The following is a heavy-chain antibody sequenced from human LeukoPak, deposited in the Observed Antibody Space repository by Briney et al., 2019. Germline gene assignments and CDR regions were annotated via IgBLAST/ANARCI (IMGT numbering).Heavy chain of an antibody. J-gene: IGHJ4*02. CDR1: GGSISSSSYY. CDR2: INYSGST. Sequence: SETLSLTCTVSGGSISSSSYYWGWIRQPPGKGLDWIGSINYSGSTYYSPSLKSRVTISVDTSKNQFSLKLSSVTAADTAVYSCAREIPLRALDYWGQGTLVTVSS. D-gene: IGHD3-10*01. CDR3: AREIPLRALDY. V-gene: IGHV4-39*02.